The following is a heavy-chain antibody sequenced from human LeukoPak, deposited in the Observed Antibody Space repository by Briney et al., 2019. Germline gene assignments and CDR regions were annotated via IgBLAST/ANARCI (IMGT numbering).Heavy chain of an antibody. CDR1: GFTVSSNY. J-gene: IGHJ3*02. CDR3: ASRNYYDSSGYPDAFDI. Sequence: PGGSLRLSCAASGFTVSSNYMSWVRQAPGKGLEWVSVIYSGGSTYYADSVKGRFTISRDNSKNTLYLQMNSLRAEDTAAYYCASRNYYDSSGYPDAFDIWGQGTMVTVSS. CDR2: IYSGGST. V-gene: IGHV3-53*01. D-gene: IGHD3-22*01.